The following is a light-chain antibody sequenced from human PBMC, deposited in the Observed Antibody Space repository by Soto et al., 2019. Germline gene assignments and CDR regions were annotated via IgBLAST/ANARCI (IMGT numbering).Light chain of an antibody. CDR1: QSVRNW. Sequence: DIQMTQSPSTLFASVGDRVTITCRASQSVRNWLAWYQQKPGRAPHLLIYDSSTLEPGVPSRFRGSGSGTEFTLTINGLQPDDFGTYYCQQYDGYSPQTFGQGTK. V-gene: IGKV1-5*01. J-gene: IGKJ1*01. CDR2: DSS. CDR3: QQYDGYSPQT.